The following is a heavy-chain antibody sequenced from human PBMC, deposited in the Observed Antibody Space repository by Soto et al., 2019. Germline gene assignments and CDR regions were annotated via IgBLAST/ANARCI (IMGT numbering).Heavy chain of an antibody. J-gene: IGHJ6*03. V-gene: IGHV4-34*01. Sequence: SETLSLTCAVYGGSFSGYYWSWIRQPPGKGLEWIGEINHSGSTNYNPSLKSRVTISVDTSKNQFSLKLSSVTAADTAVYYCARGPAPNVLRYFDWLNVWGKGTTVTVS. CDR3: ARGPAPNVLRYFDWLNV. CDR2: INHSGST. D-gene: IGHD3-9*01. CDR1: GGSFSGYY.